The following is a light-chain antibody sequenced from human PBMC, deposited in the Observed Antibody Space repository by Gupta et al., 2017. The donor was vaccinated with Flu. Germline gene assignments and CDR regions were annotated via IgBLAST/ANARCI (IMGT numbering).Light chain of an antibody. CDR2: EES. Sequence: ATQSRRSSIAWYQQKPGQAPRLVIYEESARATGVPDRFSGSGSGTEFTLTISSLQSEDFGIYYCQHDKRWPITFGRGTKVENK. CDR3: QHDKRWPIT. CDR1: QSRRSS. J-gene: IGKJ4*01. V-gene: IGKV3-15*01.